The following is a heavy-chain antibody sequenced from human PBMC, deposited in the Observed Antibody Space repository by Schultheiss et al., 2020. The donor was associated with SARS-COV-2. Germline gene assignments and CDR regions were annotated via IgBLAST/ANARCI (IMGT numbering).Heavy chain of an antibody. Sequence: SETLSLTCTVSGGSVSSGSYYWSWIRQPPGKGLEWIGYIYYSGSTNYNPSLKSRVTISVDTSKNQFSLKLSSVTAADTAVYYCARDRSGYPPRYGMDVWGQGTTVTVSS. J-gene: IGHJ6*02. CDR1: GGSVSSGSYY. CDR3: ARDRSGYPPRYGMDV. V-gene: IGHV4-61*01. D-gene: IGHD3-22*01. CDR2: IYYSGST.